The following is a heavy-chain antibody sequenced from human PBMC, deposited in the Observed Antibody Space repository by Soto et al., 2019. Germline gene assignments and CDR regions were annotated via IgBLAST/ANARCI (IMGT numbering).Heavy chain of an antibody. CDR2: ISVDNGNT. D-gene: IGHD3-16*01. J-gene: IGHJ6*03. CDR1: GYTFSSYG. V-gene: IGHV1-18*01. Sequence: QVQLVQSGPEAKKPGASVKVSCKASGYTFSSYGISWVRQAPGQGFEWMAWISVDNGNTNFAQRFQGRVTMTTDTGTSTAYMELRSLRSDDTAVYYCARFKQGDNRTPTGNHYYYYMDVWGEGPTVTVSS. CDR3: ARFKQGDNRTPTGNHYYYYMDV.